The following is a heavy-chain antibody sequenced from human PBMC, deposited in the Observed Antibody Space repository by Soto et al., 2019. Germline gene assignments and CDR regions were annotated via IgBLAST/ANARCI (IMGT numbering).Heavy chain of an antibody. Sequence: SSETLSLTCTVSGGSISSYYWSWIRQPPGKGLEWIGYIYYSGSTNYNPSLKSRVTISVDTSKNQFSLKLSSVTAADTAVYYCARDKDSSGWEHRFDPWGQGTLVTVSS. D-gene: IGHD6-19*01. V-gene: IGHV4-59*01. CDR1: GGSISSYY. CDR3: ARDKDSSGWEHRFDP. J-gene: IGHJ5*02. CDR2: IYYSGST.